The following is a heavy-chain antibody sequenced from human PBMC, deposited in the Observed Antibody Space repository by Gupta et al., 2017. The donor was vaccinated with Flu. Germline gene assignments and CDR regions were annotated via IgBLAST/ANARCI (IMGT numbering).Heavy chain of an antibody. V-gene: IGHV4-31*03. Sequence: QVHLQESLPVLVKPSQTLSLRFTLSGGPIFTGGYYWTGIRQHPGKGLEWIGYIYYTGKADYNPSLKGRVSISLDASGNKFSLNLNSVNAADTAVYYCTLVRGVVAGRKVESWGQGALVTVSS. CDR3: TLVRGVVAGRKVES. J-gene: IGHJ5*01. CDR1: GGPIFTGGYY. CDR2: IYYTGKA. D-gene: IGHD3-10*01.